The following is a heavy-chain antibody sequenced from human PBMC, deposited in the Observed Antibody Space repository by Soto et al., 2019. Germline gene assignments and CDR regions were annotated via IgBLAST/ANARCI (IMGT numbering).Heavy chain of an antibody. J-gene: IGHJ6*02. CDR2: IYTSGRT. V-gene: IGHV4-4*07. D-gene: IGHD3-3*01. CDR3: ATLPIFGVFTDV. Sequence: SETLSLTCTVSGGSISSYYWNWIRQPAGKGLEWLGRIYTSGRTNYNPSLKSRVTMSVDTSKNQFSLKLSPVTAADTAVYYCATLPIFGVFTDVWGQGTTVTVSS. CDR1: GGSISSYY.